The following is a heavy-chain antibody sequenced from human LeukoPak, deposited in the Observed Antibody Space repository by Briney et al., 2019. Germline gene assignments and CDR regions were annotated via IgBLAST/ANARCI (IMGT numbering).Heavy chain of an antibody. CDR3: AREPRYYYDSSGYYGSDY. D-gene: IGHD3-22*01. J-gene: IGHJ4*02. Sequence: VASVKVSCKASVYTFTGYYMHWVRQAPGQGLEWMGRINPNSGGTNYAQKFQGRVNMTRDTSISTAYMELSTLRSDDTAVYYCAREPRYYYDSSGYYGSDYWGQGTLVTVSS. CDR1: VYTFTGYY. V-gene: IGHV1-2*06. CDR2: INPNSGGT.